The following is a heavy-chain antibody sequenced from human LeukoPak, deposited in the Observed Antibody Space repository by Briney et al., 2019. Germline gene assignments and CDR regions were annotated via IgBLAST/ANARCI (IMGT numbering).Heavy chain of an antibody. D-gene: IGHD6-19*01. CDR1: GFTFSSYS. CDR3: ARGHSSGWSYFDY. V-gene: IGHV3-74*01. Sequence: GGSLRLSCAASGFTFSSYSMNWVRQAPGKGLVWVSRINSDGSSTSYADSVKGRFTISRDNAKNTLYLQMNSLRAEDTAVYYCARGHSSGWSYFDYWGQGTLVTVSS. J-gene: IGHJ4*02. CDR2: INSDGSST.